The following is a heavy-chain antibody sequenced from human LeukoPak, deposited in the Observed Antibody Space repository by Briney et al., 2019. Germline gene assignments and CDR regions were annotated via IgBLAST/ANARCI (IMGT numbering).Heavy chain of an antibody. CDR1: GFTFSTHS. J-gene: IGHJ4*02. V-gene: IGHV3-21*01. Sequence: GGSLRLSCAASGFTFSTHSMNWVRQAPGKGLEWVSSISSSSTYIYYADSVKGRFTISRDNAKNSLYLQMNSLRAEDTAVYYCARDGSYGGNSLDYWGQGTLVTVSS. CDR3: ARDGSYGGNSLDY. CDR2: ISSSSTYI. D-gene: IGHD4-23*01.